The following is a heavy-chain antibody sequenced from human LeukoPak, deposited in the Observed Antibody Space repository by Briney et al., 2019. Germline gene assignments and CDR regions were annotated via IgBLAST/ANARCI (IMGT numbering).Heavy chain of an antibody. J-gene: IGHJ3*02. Sequence: ASVKVSCKASGYTFTSYGISWVRQAPGQGLEWMGWISAYNGDTTHAQKLQGRVTMTTDTSTSTAYMELRSLRSDDTAVYYCARAGGPPYCSITSCYVALDAFDIWGQGTMVTVSS. D-gene: IGHD2-2*01. CDR2: ISAYNGDT. V-gene: IGHV1-18*01. CDR3: ARAGGPPYCSITSCYVALDAFDI. CDR1: GYTFTSYG.